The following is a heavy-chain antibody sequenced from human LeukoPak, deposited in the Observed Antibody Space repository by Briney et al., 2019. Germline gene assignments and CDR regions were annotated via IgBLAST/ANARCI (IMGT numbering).Heavy chain of an antibody. V-gene: IGHV1-2*02. CDR1: GYTFTGYY. J-gene: IGHJ4*02. CDR3: ARGLTMVRGVMDY. Sequence: GASVKVSCKASGYTFTGYYMHWVRQAPGQGLEWMGWISPNSGGTNYAQKFQGRVTMTRDTSISTAYMELSRLRSDDTAVYYCARGLTMVRGVMDYWGQGTLVTVSS. D-gene: IGHD3-10*01. CDR2: ISPNSGGT.